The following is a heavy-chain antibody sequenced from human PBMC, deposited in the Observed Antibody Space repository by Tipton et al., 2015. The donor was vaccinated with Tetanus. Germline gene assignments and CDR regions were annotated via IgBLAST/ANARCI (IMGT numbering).Heavy chain of an antibody. J-gene: IGHJ5*02. CDR1: GGSVSSCSYC. CDR2: ISSRGST. Sequence: TLSLTCTVSGGSVSSCSYCWSWIRQHPGKGLESIGWISSRGSTYYYLSLTSRVSISVDTIKNQFSLKLTSVTAADTAIYYCARGGDKITFRRPTGRWFDPWGHGALVTVSS. V-gene: IGHV4-31*03. D-gene: IGHD1-1*01. CDR3: ARGGDKITFRRPTGRWFDP.